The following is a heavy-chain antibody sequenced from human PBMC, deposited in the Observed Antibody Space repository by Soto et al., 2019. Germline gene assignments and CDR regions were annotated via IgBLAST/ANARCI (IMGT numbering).Heavy chain of an antibody. Sequence: PSPTLSLPCAISGDSVSSNSAAWNWIRQSPSRGLEWLGRTYYRSKWYNDYAVSVKSRITINPDTSKNQFSLQLNSVTPEDTAVYYCARDPSWLRSTPILHCGMDVWGQGTTVTVSS. J-gene: IGHJ6*02. CDR1: GDSVSSNSAA. D-gene: IGHD5-12*01. V-gene: IGHV6-1*01. CDR3: ARDPSWLRSTPILHCGMDV. CDR2: TYYRSKWYN.